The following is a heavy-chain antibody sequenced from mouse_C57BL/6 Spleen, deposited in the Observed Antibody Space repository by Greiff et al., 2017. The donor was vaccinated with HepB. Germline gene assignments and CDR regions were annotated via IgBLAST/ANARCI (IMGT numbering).Heavy chain of an antibody. Sequence: QVQLKQPGAELVKPGASVKLSCKASGYTFTSYWMHWVKQRPGRGLEWIGRIDPNSGGTKYNEKFKSKATLTVDKPSSTAYMQLSSLTSEDSAVYYCAREGDFYSSWFAYWGQGTLVTVSA. CDR1: GYTFTSYW. D-gene: IGHD1-1*01. CDR3: AREGDFYSSWFAY. CDR2: IDPNSGGT. J-gene: IGHJ3*01. V-gene: IGHV1-72*01.